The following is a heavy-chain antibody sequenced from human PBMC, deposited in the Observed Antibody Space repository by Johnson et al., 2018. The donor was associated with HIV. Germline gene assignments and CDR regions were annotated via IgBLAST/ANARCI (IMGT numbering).Heavy chain of an antibody. J-gene: IGHJ3*01. CDR1: GFTFHSYA. CDR3: TTDLIVVIPIGAFDV. CDR2: IGPAGDT. V-gene: IGHV3-13*01. Sequence: VQLVESGGGLVQPGGSLRLSCAASGFTFHSYAMHWVRQAPGKGLEWVSAIGPAGDTYYPGSVKGRFTISRENAKNSLYLQMNSLKTEDSAVYYCTTDLIVVIPIGAFDVWGQGTTVTVSS. D-gene: IGHD2-21*01.